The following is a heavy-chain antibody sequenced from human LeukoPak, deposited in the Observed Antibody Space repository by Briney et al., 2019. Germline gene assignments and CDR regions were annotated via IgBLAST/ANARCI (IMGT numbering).Heavy chain of an antibody. J-gene: IGHJ4*02. CDR3: AKGLSSSTWADFDY. Sequence: GGSLRLSCAASGFTFSNHAMSWVRQAPGMGLEWVTGISGSDGTTNYADSVKGRFTISRDNSKNTLYLQMNSLRGEETAIYYCAKGLSSSTWADFDYWGQGTLVTVSS. CDR2: ISGSDGTT. CDR1: GFTFSNHA. V-gene: IGHV3-23*01. D-gene: IGHD6-13*01.